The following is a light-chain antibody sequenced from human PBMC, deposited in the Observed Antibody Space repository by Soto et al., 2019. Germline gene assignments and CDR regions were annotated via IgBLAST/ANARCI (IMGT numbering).Light chain of an antibody. CDR3: SSYTSSSTLV. Sequence: QSVLTQPASVSGSPGQSITISCTGTSSDVGGYNYVSWYQQHPGKAPKPMIYEVSNRPSGVSNRFSGSKSGNTASLTISGLQAEDEADYYCSSYTSSSTLVFGGGAKRTVL. V-gene: IGLV2-14*01. CDR1: SSDVGGYNY. J-gene: IGLJ2*01. CDR2: EVS.